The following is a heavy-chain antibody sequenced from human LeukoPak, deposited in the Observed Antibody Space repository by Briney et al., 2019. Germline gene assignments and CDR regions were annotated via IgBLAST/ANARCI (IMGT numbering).Heavy chain of an antibody. CDR3: TKRLVRHFDY. Sequence: GGSLRLSCAASGFTFSNYDMNWVRQAPGKGLEWVLTISASDDSTYYADSVKGRFTISRDKSTNTLYLQMNSLRAEDTAVYYCTKRLVRHFDYWGQGTLVTVSS. V-gene: IGHV3-23*01. D-gene: IGHD6-19*01. CDR2: ISASDDST. J-gene: IGHJ4*02. CDR1: GFTFSNYD.